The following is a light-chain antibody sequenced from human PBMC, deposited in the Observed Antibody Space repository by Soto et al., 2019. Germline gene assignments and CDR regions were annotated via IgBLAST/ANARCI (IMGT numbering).Light chain of an antibody. V-gene: IGKV1-5*03. CDR1: QSISTW. CDR3: QHYNTYSQT. CDR2: KTS. Sequence: DIQITQSPPTLSSSLGDIVTITCRASQSISTWLAWYQQKPGKAPKLLIYKTSTLESGVPSRFSGSGSGTEFTLTISSLQPDDFATYYCQHYNTYSQTFGQGTKVDI. J-gene: IGKJ1*01.